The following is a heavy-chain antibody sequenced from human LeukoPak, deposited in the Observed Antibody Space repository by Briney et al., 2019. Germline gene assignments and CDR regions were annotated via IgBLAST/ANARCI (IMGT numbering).Heavy chain of an antibody. CDR1: GVSFSGYY. J-gene: IGHJ6*02. CDR3: ARDGGFWSGYTNYYYGMDV. Sequence: SETLSLTCAVYGVSFSGYYWSWIRQPPGKGLEWIGEINHSGSTNYNPSLKSRVTISVDTSKNQFSLKLSSVTAADTAVYYCARDGGFWSGYTNYYYGMDVWGQGTTVTVSS. V-gene: IGHV4-34*01. D-gene: IGHD3-3*01. CDR2: INHSGST.